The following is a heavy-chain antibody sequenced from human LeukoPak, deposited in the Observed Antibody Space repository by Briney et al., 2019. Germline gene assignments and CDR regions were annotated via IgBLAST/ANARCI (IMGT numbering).Heavy chain of an antibody. CDR3: AKDIRGYYDFWSGYYLIPGGMDV. D-gene: IGHD3-3*01. Sequence: PGGSLRLSCAASGFTLDDYAMHWVRQAPGKGLEWVSGISWNSGSIGYADSVKGRFTISRDNAKNSLYLQMNSLRAEDTALYYCAKDIRGYYDFWSGYYLIPGGMDVWGQGTTVTVSS. CDR1: GFTLDDYA. J-gene: IGHJ6*02. CDR2: ISWNSGSI. V-gene: IGHV3-9*01.